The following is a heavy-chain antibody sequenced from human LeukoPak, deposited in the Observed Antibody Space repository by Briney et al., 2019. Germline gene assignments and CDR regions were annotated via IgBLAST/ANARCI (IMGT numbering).Heavy chain of an antibody. CDR2: VSGSGGST. Sequence: PGGTLRLACAASGFTFRRYGMNWVRQAPGKGLEWVSAVSGSGGSTYYGDSVKGRFTIPRDNSKNTLYLQMNSLRAEDTAVYYCAKGTYGSGTYGAHDYWGQGTLVTVSS. CDR3: AKGTYGSGTYGAHDY. J-gene: IGHJ4*02. V-gene: IGHV3-23*01. D-gene: IGHD3-10*01. CDR1: GFTFRRYG.